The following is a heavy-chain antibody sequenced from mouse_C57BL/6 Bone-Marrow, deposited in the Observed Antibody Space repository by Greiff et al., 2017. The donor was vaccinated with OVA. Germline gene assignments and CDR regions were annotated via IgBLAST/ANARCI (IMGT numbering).Heavy chain of an antibody. CDR3: ARRGVYGDFDY. V-gene: IGHV1-19*01. Sequence: EVQLQQSGPVLVKPGASVKMSCKASGYTFTDYYMNWVKQSHGKSLEWIGVINPYNGGTSYNQKFKGKATLTVDKSSSTAYMELNSLTSEDSAVYYCARRGVYGDFDYWGQGTTLTVSS. CDR2: INPYNGGT. CDR1: GYTFTDYY. D-gene: IGHD1-1*01. J-gene: IGHJ2*01.